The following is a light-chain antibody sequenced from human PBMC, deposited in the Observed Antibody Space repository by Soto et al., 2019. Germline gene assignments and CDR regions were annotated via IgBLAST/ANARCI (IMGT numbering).Light chain of an antibody. CDR1: SSDVGGYNY. J-gene: IGLJ1*01. V-gene: IGLV2-14*01. Sequence: QSALTQPASVSGSPGQSVTISCTGTSSDVGGYNYVSWYQHHPGKAPKLIIYDVNNRPSGISDRFSGSKSGNTASLTISGLRAEDEAEYACTAYTAITTYVFGSGTKVTVL. CDR2: DVN. CDR3: TAYTAITTYV.